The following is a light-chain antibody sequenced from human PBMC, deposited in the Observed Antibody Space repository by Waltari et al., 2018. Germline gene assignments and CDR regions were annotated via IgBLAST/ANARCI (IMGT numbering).Light chain of an antibody. Sequence: EIVLTQSPDTLSLSPGERATLACRASQSIGRYLVWYQQKPGQAPRLLIYDASTRASGIPDRFSGSGSGTDFSLTISRLEPEDFAVYHCQKHDRLPATFGQGTKVEIK. CDR3: QKHDRLPAT. J-gene: IGKJ1*01. CDR2: DAS. CDR1: QSIGRY. V-gene: IGKV3-20*01.